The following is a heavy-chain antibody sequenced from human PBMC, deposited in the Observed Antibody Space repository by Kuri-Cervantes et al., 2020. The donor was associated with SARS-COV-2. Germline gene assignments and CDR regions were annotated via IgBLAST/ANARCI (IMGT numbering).Heavy chain of an antibody. CDR1: GGSISSHY. CDR3: ARDRAIFGVVIIPAGWFDP. CDR2: IYCSGST. D-gene: IGHD3-3*01. J-gene: IGHJ5*02. V-gene: IGHV4-59*11. Sequence: GSLRLSCTVSGGSISSHYWSWIRQPPGKGLEWIGYIYCSGSTNYNPSLKSRVTISVDTSKNQFSLKLSSVTAADTAVYYCARDRAIFGVVIIPAGWFDPWGQGTLVTVSS.